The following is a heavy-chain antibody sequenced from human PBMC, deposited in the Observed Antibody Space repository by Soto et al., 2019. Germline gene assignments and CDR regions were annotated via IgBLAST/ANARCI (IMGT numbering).Heavy chain of an antibody. CDR3: ARDHGPPLGDYGGGYRD. Sequence: QVQLVQSGAEVKKPGASVKVSCKASGYTFTSYGISWVRQAPGQGLEWMGWISAYNGNTNYAQKLQGRVAMTTDTSTSTAFMELRSLRSDDTAVYYCARDHGPPLGDYGGGYRDWGQGTLVTVSS. CDR2: ISAYNGNT. CDR1: GYTFTSYG. D-gene: IGHD4-17*01. J-gene: IGHJ4*02. V-gene: IGHV1-18*01.